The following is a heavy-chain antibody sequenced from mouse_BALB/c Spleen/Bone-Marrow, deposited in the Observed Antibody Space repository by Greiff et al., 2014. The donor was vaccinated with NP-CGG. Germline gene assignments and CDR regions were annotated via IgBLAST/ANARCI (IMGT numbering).Heavy chain of an antibody. J-gene: IGHJ4*01. CDR3: ARVTTATGVDY. CDR2: ISSGGST. D-gene: IGHD1-2*01. Sequence: EVQGVESGGGLVKPGGSLKLSCAASGFTFSSYAMSWVRQTPEKRLEWVASISSGGSTYYPDSVKGRFTISRDNARNILCLQMSSLRSEDTAMYYCARVTTATGVDYWGQGTSVTVSS. CDR1: GFTFSSYA. V-gene: IGHV5-6-5*01.